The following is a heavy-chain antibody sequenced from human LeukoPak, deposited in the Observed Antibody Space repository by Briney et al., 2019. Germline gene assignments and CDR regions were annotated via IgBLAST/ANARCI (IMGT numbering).Heavy chain of an antibody. Sequence: GGSLRLSCAASGFNVSSTYMSWVRQAPGKGLEWVSVIYSGGSTYYADSVKGRFTISRDNSKNTLYLQMNSLRVEDTAVYYCVRDVSRRMGMDVWGQGTTVTVSS. CDR1: GFNVSSTY. V-gene: IGHV3-66*01. CDR3: VRDVSRRMGMDV. CDR2: IYSGGST. D-gene: IGHD2-15*01. J-gene: IGHJ6*02.